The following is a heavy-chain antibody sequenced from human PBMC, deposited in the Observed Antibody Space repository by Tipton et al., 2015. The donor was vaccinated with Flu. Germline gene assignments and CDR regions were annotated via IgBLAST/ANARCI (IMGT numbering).Heavy chain of an antibody. J-gene: IGHJ4*02. CDR2: ISGGGAIT. Sequence: GSLRLSCEASGFTFSRYAMSWVRQAPGKGLEWVSGISGGGAITYFADSVKGRFTISRDNSKNTLVLQMNSLRAEDTAVYYCAKVIQELVGGLDYWGQGTLVNVSS. D-gene: IGHD1-26*01. V-gene: IGHV3-23*01. CDR1: GFTFSRYA. CDR3: AKVIQELVGGLDY.